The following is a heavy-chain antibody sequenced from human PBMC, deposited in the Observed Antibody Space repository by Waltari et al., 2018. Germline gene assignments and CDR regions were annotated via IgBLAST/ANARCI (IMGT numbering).Heavy chain of an antibody. Sequence: QVQLVQSGAEVKKPGASVKVSCKASGYTFTGYYMHRVRQAPEQGLEWMGRINPNSGGTNYSQKFQGRVTMTRDTSISTAYMELSRLRSDDTAVYYCARDFDSIAAFDIWGQGTMVTVSS. D-gene: IGHD2-15*01. CDR1: GYTFTGYY. CDR2: INPNSGGT. V-gene: IGHV1-2*06. CDR3: ARDFDSIAAFDI. J-gene: IGHJ3*02.